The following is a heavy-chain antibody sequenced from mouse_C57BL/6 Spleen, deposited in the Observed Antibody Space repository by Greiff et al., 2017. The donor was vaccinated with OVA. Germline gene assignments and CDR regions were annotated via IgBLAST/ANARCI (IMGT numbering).Heavy chain of an antibody. J-gene: IGHJ4*01. V-gene: IGHV1-82*01. CDR2: IYPGDGDT. CDR1: GYAFSSSW. CDR3: ARSSPYAMGY. Sequence: QVQLQQSGPELVKPGASVKISCKASGYAFSSSWMNWVKQRPGKGLEWIGRIYPGDGDTNYNGKFKGKATLTADKSSSTAYMQLSSLTSEDSAVYFCARSSPYAMGYWGQGTSVTVSS. D-gene: IGHD6-2*01.